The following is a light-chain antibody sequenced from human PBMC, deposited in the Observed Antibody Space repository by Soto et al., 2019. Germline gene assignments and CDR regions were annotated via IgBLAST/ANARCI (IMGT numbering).Light chain of an antibody. J-gene: IGKJ5*01. CDR1: QNVTSTY. CDR3: QQYGSSLFT. Sequence: VLTQSPGTLSLSPGERASLSCRASQNVTSTYLAWYQQKPGQAPRLLIYGASSRATGIPDRFSGSGSGTDFTLTISRLEPEDFAVYYCQQYGSSLFTFGQGTRLEI. V-gene: IGKV3-20*01. CDR2: GAS.